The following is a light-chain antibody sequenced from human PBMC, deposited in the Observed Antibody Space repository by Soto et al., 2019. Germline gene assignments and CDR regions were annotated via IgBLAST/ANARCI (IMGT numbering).Light chain of an antibody. J-gene: IGKJ2*01. CDR1: QSVSSN. CDR3: QQHNNWPYT. CDR2: GAS. Sequence: EIVMTQSPATLSVSPGERATLSCRASQSVSSNLAWYQQKPGQAPRLLIYGASNRATGIPARFSGSGSGTEFTVTISSLQTEDFAVYYCQQHNNWPYTFGQGTKLEIK. V-gene: IGKV3-15*01.